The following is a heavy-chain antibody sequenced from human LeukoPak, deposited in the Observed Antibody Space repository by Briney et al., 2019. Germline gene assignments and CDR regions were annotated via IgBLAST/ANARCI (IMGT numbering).Heavy chain of an antibody. CDR1: GFPFNTYA. Sequence: GGSLRLSCSASGFPFNTYAIHWVRQAPGKGLEYVAGISSNGDNTDFADSAKGRFTISRDNSKNTLYLQMNSLRAEDTAVYYCAKVGGSYSSDYWGQGTLVTVSS. CDR3: AKVGGSYSSDY. D-gene: IGHD1-26*01. J-gene: IGHJ4*02. CDR2: ISSNGDNT. V-gene: IGHV3-64*04.